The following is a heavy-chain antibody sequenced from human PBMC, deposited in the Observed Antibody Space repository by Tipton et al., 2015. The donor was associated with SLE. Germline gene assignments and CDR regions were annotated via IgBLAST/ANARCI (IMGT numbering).Heavy chain of an antibody. J-gene: IGHJ3*02. CDR2: INQDGSQK. D-gene: IGHD6-19*01. CDR3: ARLYTSGWDDGFDI. Sequence: SLRLSCAASGFSFSNFWMSWVRQAPGKGLEWVANINQDGSQKYYVDSVKGRFTISRDNDKSSLYMQMQSLRAEDTAVYYCARLYTSGWDDGFDIWGQGTVATVSS. CDR1: GFSFSNFW. V-gene: IGHV3-7*01.